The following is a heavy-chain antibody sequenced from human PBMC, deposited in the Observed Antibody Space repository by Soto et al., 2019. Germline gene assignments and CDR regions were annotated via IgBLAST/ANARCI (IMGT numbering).Heavy chain of an antibody. J-gene: IGHJ4*02. CDR3: ARDRICSGGSCYSDY. D-gene: IGHD2-15*01. V-gene: IGHV1-18*01. Sequence: ASVKVSCKASGYTFTSYGISWVRQAPGQGLEWMGWISAYNGNTNYAQKLQGRVNMTTDTSTSTAYMELRSLRSDDTAVYYCARDRICSGGSCYSDYWGQGTLVTVSS. CDR1: GYTFTSYG. CDR2: ISAYNGNT.